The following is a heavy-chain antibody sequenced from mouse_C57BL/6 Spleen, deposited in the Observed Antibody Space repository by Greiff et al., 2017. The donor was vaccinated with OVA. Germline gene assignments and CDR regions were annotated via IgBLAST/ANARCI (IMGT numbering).Heavy chain of an antibody. Sequence: VQLQQSGPELVKPGASVKISCKASGYTFTDYYMNWVKQSHGKSLEWIGDINPNNGGTSYNQKFKGKATLTVDKSSSTAYMELRSLTSEDSAVYDCARGGVTRPYAMDYWGQGTSVTVSS. CDR2: INPNNGGT. CDR1: GYTFTDYY. CDR3: ARGGVTRPYAMDY. V-gene: IGHV1-26*01. D-gene: IGHD2-2*01. J-gene: IGHJ4*01.